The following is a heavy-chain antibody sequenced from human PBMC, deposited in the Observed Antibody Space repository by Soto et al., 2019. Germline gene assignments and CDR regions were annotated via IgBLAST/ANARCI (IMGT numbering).Heavy chain of an antibody. J-gene: IGHJ5*02. CDR3: ARGAGVCFGELARNWFDP. D-gene: IGHD3-10*01. CDR1: GGSISSYY. Sequence: SETLSLTCTVSGGSISSYYWSWIRQPPGKGLEWIGYIYYSGSTNYNPSLKSRVTISVDTSKNQFSLKLSSVTAADTAVYYCARGAGVCFGELARNWFDPWSQGTLVTVS. V-gene: IGHV4-59*01. CDR2: IYYSGST.